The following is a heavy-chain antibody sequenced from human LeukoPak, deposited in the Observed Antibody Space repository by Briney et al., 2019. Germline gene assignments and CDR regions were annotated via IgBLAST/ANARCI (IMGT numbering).Heavy chain of an antibody. CDR1: GFTFSSYG. D-gene: IGHD2-21*01. V-gene: IGHV3-23*01. J-gene: IGHJ4*02. CDR3: AKFLPTHIVVANYYFDY. CDR2: ISGSGGST. Sequence: GGSLRLSCAASGFTFSSYGMHWVRQAPGKGLEWVSAISGSGGSTYYADSVKGRFTISRDNSKNTLYLQMNNLRAEDTAVYYCAKFLPTHIVVANYYFDYWGQGTLVTVSS.